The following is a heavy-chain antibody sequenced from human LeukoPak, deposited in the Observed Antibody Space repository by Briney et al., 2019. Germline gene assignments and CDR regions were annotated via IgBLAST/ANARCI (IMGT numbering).Heavy chain of an antibody. V-gene: IGHV3-64D*06. CDR1: GFTFSSYA. J-gene: IGHJ4*02. D-gene: IGHD3-16*01. CDR3: VKVFCCGGRLSPRFDY. CDR2: ICSNGGST. Sequence: GGSLRLSCSASGFTFSSYAMHWVRQAPGKGLEYVSAICSNGGSTYYADSVKGRFTISRDNSKNTLYLQMSSLRAEDTAVYYCVKVFCCGGRLSPRFDYWGQGTLVSVSS.